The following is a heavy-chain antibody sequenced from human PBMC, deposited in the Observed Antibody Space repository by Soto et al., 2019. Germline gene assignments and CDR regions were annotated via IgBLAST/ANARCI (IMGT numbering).Heavy chain of an antibody. Sequence: PGGSLRLSCAASGFTFSSYAMSWVRQAPGKGLEWVSAISGSGGSTYYADSVKGRFTISRDNSKNTLYLQMNSLRAEDTAVYYCAKTQARVVEWELLTISPDFDYWGQGTLVTVSS. CDR3: AKTQARVVEWELLTISPDFDY. CDR2: ISGSGGST. V-gene: IGHV3-23*01. D-gene: IGHD1-26*01. J-gene: IGHJ4*02. CDR1: GFTFSSYA.